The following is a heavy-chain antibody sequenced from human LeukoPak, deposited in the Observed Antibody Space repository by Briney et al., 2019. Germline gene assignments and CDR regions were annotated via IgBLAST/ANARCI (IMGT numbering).Heavy chain of an antibody. CDR3: ARDNFGSYDY. CDR1: GFTFSAYY. V-gene: IGHV3-72*01. J-gene: IGHJ4*02. Sequence: GGSLRLSCVVSGFTFSAYYMDWVRQTPGKGLEWIGRTKGKVDNYVTEYAASVKGRIIISRDESKSSLYLQMNSLKTEDTAVYYCARDNFGSYDYWGQGTRVTVSS. CDR2: TKGKVDNYVT. D-gene: IGHD3-3*01.